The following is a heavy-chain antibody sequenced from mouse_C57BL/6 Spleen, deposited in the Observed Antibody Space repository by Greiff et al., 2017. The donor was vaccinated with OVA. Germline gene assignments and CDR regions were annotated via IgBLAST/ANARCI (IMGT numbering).Heavy chain of an antibody. D-gene: IGHD2-2*01. CDR2: IHPNSGST. Sequence: VQLQQPGAELVKPGASVKLSCKASGYTFTSYWMHWVKQRPGQGLEWIGMIHPNSGSTNYNEKFKSKATLTVDKSSSTAYMQLSSLTSEDSAVYYCARSTMVTTNAMDYWGQGTSVTVSS. CDR3: ARSTMVTTNAMDY. J-gene: IGHJ4*01. CDR1: GYTFTSYW. V-gene: IGHV1-64*01.